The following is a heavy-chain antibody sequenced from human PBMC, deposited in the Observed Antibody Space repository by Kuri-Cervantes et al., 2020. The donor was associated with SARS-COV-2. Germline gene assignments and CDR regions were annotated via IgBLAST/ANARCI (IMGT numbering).Heavy chain of an antibody. D-gene: IGHD1-26*01. CDR1: GLTFSVYG. Sequence: GGSLRLSCAASGLTFSVYGLNWVRQAPGKGLEWVSYISSSSSTIHYADSVKGRFTISRGNAKKSLFLQMNSLRAEDTAVYYCASEVIPNPSEKYAYYGLDVWGQGTTVTVSS. CDR3: ASEVIPNPSEKYAYYGLDV. CDR2: ISSSSSTI. J-gene: IGHJ6*02. V-gene: IGHV3-48*01.